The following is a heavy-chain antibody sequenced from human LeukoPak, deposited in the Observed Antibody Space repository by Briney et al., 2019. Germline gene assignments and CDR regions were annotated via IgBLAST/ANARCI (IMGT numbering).Heavy chain of an antibody. CDR3: ARQPYMLGAYYFDY. V-gene: IGHV4-59*08. D-gene: IGHD1-26*01. Sequence: SETLSLTCTVSGGSMSSYYWSWIRQPPGKGLEWIGYIFYSGSTSYNPSLKSRVTLSVDTSKNQFSLKLGSVTAADTAPYYCARQPYMLGAYYFDYWGQGTLVTVSS. J-gene: IGHJ4*02. CDR1: GGSMSSYY. CDR2: IFYSGST.